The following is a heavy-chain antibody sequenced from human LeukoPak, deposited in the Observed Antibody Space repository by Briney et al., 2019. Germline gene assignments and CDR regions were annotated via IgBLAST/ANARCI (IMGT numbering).Heavy chain of an antibody. J-gene: IGHJ5*02. Sequence: AGGSLRLSCAASGFTFSGSAMHWVRQAPGKGLDWVSVIYGGGSTYYADSVKGRFTISRDNSKNTLYLQMNSLRAEDTAVYYCARLVAGSIWFDPWGQGTLVTVSS. CDR3: ARLVAGSIWFDP. V-gene: IGHV3-53*05. D-gene: IGHD6-19*01. CDR1: GFTFSGSA. CDR2: IYGGGST.